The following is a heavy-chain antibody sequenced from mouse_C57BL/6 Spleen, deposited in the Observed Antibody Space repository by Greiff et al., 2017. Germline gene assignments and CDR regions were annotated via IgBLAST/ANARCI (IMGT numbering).Heavy chain of an antibody. J-gene: IGHJ4*01. CDR2: IDPNSGGT. CDR1: GYTFTSYW. Sequence: VQLQQPGAELVKPGASVKLSCKASGYTFTSYWMHWVKQRPGRGLEWIGRIDPNSGGTKYNEKFKSKATLTVDKPSSTAYMQLSSLTSEDSAVYYCARVITTVVDRYYAMDYWGQGTSVTVSS. CDR3: ARVITTVVDRYYAMDY. V-gene: IGHV1-72*01. D-gene: IGHD1-1*01.